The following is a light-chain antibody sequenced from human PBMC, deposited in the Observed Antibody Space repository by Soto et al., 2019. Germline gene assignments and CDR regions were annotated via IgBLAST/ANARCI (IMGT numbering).Light chain of an antibody. CDR3: QQLNGSPWT. Sequence: IQLTQSPSSLSASAGDRVTITCRASPAIASFLAWYQQKPGTAPKLLIYGASTLQSGVPSRFSGSRSGTDYTLTIASLQPEDFATYYCQQLNGSPWTFGQGTKVEIK. V-gene: IGKV1-9*01. J-gene: IGKJ1*01. CDR1: PAIASF. CDR2: GAS.